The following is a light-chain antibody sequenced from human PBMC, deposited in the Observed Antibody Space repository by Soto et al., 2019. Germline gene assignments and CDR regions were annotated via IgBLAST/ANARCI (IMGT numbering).Light chain of an antibody. J-gene: IGLJ1*01. CDR1: SSDVGGYNY. CDR3: CSYAGSYTGV. Sequence: QSALTQPRSVSGSPGQSVTISCTGTSSDVGGYNYVSWYQQHPGKAPKLMIYDVSKRPSGVPDRFSGSKSGNTASLTISGLQAEDEADYYCCSYAGSYTGVSGTGTKVPVL. V-gene: IGLV2-11*01. CDR2: DVS.